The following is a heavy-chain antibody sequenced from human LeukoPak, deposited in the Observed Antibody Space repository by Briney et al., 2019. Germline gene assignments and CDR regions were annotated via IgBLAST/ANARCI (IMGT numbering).Heavy chain of an antibody. D-gene: IGHD2-2*01. Sequence: ASVKVSCKSSVYSFTTYYIHWVPQAPGQGLEWMGVINPSGGSTSFAQKFPARLTMTRDTSTSTVYMELSGLSSEDTAVYYCAREIVVVPSAMGFDPWGQGTLVTVSS. CDR3: AREIVVVPSAMGFDP. CDR2: INPSGGST. CDR1: VYSFTTYY. V-gene: IGHV1-46*01. J-gene: IGHJ5*02.